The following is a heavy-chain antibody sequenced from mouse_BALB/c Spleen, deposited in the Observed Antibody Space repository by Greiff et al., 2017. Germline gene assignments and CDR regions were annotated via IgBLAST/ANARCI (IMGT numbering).Heavy chain of an antibody. J-gene: IGHJ2*01. Sequence: EVNVVESGGGLVQPGGSRKLSCAASGFTFSSFGMHWVRQAPEKGLEWVAYISSGSSTIYYADTVKGRFTISRDNPKNTLFLQMTSLRSEDTAMYYCARGYDYFDYWGQGTTLTVSS. D-gene: IGHD2-14*01. V-gene: IGHV5-17*02. CDR1: GFTFSSFG. CDR2: ISSGSSTI. CDR3: ARGYDYFDY.